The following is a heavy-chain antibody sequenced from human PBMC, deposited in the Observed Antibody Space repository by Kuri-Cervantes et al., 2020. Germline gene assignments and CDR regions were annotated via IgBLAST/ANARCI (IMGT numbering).Heavy chain of an antibody. CDR1: GFTFSDYY. D-gene: IGHD6-19*01. CDR3: ARASGWYLVLDY. V-gene: IGHV3-11*01. CDR2: ISSGSTI. Sequence: GESLKISCAASGFTFSDYYMSWIRQAPGKGLEWVSYISSGSTIYYADSVKGRFTISRDNAKNSLYLQMNSLRAEDTAVYYCARASGWYLVLDYWGQGTLVTVSS. J-gene: IGHJ4*02.